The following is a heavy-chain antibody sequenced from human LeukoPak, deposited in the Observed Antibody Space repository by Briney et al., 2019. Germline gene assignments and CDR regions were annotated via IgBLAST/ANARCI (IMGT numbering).Heavy chain of an antibody. CDR3: AKRRGYMDV. J-gene: IGHJ6*03. Sequence: GGSLRLSCAASGFTFDDYGMTWVRQAPGKGLEWVSAINWSGGSTDYADSVKGRFTISRDNAKNSLFLQMNSLRAEDTASYYCAKRRGYMDVWGKGTTVIVSS. CDR1: GFTFDDYG. D-gene: IGHD3-10*01. V-gene: IGHV3-20*04. CDR2: INWSGGST.